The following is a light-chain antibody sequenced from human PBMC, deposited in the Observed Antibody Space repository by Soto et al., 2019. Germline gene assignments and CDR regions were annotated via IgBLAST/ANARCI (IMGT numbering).Light chain of an antibody. CDR3: QHRSTWPLT. V-gene: IGKV3-11*01. J-gene: IGKJ4*01. Sequence: EIVLTQSPATLSLSPGDTATLSCRASQSIGIYLAWYQQTPGQAPRLLIYEASNRATGVPAKFSGTGSGTEFTLTISSLESEDFGIYYCQHRSTWPLTFGGGTRVDI. CDR2: EAS. CDR1: QSIGIY.